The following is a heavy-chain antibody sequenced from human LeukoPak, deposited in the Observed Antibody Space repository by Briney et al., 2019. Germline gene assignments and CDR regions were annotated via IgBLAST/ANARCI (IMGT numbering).Heavy chain of an antibody. CDR1: GFTFSNAW. D-gene: IGHD2-2*02. Sequence: GGSLRLSCAASGFTFSNAWMSWVRQAPGKGLEWVGRIKSKTDGGTTDYAAPVKGRFTISRDDSKNTLYLQMNSLKTEDTAVYYCTTEVGYCSSTSCYSFDNWGQGTLVTVSS. J-gene: IGHJ4*02. CDR2: IKSKTDGGTT. CDR3: TTEVGYCSSTSCYSFDN. V-gene: IGHV3-15*01.